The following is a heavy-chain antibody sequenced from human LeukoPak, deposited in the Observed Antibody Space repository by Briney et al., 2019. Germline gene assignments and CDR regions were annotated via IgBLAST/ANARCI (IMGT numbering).Heavy chain of an antibody. Sequence: SGGSLRPSCAASGFTVSTNYMTWIRQAPGKGLEWVSVMYTLGNTNYADSVRGRFTISRDNSKNTLYLQMNSLRAEDTAVYYCAGYGGSYPYYMDVWGKGTTVTISS. CDR1: GFTVSTNY. CDR2: MYTLGNT. V-gene: IGHV3-66*01. J-gene: IGHJ6*03. D-gene: IGHD1-26*01. CDR3: AGYGGSYPYYMDV.